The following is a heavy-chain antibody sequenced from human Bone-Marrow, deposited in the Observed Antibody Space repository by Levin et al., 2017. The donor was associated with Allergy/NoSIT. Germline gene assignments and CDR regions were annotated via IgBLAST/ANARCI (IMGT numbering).Heavy chain of an antibody. CDR2: ISAYNGNT. V-gene: IGHV1-18*01. Sequence: GASVKVSCKASGYTFTSYGISWVRQAPGQGLEWMGWISAYNGNTNYAQKLQGRVTMTTDTSTSTAYMELRSLRSDDTAVYYCARDPTTVTTLRPLYYYYGMDVWGQGTTVTVSS. CDR1: GYTFTSYG. J-gene: IGHJ6*02. CDR3: ARDPTTVTTLRPLYYYYGMDV. D-gene: IGHD4-17*01.